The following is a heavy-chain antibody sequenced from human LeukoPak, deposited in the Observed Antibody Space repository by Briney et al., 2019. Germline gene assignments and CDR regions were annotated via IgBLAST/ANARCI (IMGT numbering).Heavy chain of an antibody. CDR1: GFTFSSFS. D-gene: IGHD1-26*01. J-gene: IGHJ4*02. V-gene: IGHV3-48*02. Sequence: GGSLRLSCAASGFTFSSFSTNWVRQAPGKGLEWVSYITSTSSTIYYADSVKGRFTISRDNAKNSLYLQMNSLRDEDTAVYYCARWESGTYLIFDYWGQGTLVTVSS. CDR3: ARWESGTYLIFDY. CDR2: ITSTSSTI.